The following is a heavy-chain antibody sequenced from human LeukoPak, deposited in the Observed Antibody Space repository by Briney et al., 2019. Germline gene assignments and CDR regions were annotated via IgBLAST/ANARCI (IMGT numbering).Heavy chain of an antibody. J-gene: IGHJ4*02. CDR3: AKDPLGYCSSTSCPTLDY. D-gene: IGHD2-2*01. V-gene: IGHV3-23*01. Sequence: PGGSLRLSCAASGFTFSSYAMSWVRQAPGRGLEWVSGISGNGAGTYYADSVKGRFTISRDNSKNTLYLQMNSLRAEDTAVYYCAKDPLGYCSSTSCPTLDYWGQGTLVTVSS. CDR1: GFTFSSYA. CDR2: ISGNGAGT.